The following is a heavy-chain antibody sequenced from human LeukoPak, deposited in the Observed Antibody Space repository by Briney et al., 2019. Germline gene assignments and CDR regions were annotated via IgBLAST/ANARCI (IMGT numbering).Heavy chain of an antibody. CDR2: INPNSGGT. J-gene: IGHJ5*02. CDR3: ARDQGYCSSTSCYRPRGFDP. CDR1: GYTFTSYH. V-gene: IGHV1-2*02. D-gene: IGHD2-2*01. Sequence: ASVKVSCKASGYTFTSYHMHWVRQAPGQGLEWMGWINPNSGGTNYAQKFQGRVTMTRDTSISTAYMELSRLRSDDTAVYYCARDQGYCSSTSCYRPRGFDPWGQGTLVTVSS.